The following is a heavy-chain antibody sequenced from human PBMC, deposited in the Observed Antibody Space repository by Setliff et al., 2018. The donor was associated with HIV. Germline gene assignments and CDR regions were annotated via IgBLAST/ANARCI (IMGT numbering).Heavy chain of an antibody. CDR3: ARHSGYYYDSSGYYPFDV. CDR1: GGSISSYY. CDR2: IYTNGST. V-gene: IGHV4-4*09. D-gene: IGHD3-22*01. J-gene: IGHJ3*01. Sequence: PSETLSLTCIVSGGSISSYYWSWIRQPPGEELEWIGDIYTNGSTDYNPSLKSRVTISVDTSKKRFSLRLSSVTAADTAVYYCARHSGYYYDSSGYYPFDVWGQGTMVTVSS.